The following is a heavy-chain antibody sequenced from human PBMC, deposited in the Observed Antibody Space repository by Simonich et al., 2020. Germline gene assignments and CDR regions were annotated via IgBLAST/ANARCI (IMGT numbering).Heavy chain of an antibody. Sequence: GGGLVKPGGSLRLSCAASGFTFSSYSMNWVRQAPGKGLEWVSSISSSSSYIYYADPVKGRFTISRDNAKNSLYLQMNSLRAEDTAVYYCARATSYYGSGSYYFDYWGQGTLVTVSS. CDR2: ISSSSSYI. D-gene: IGHD3-10*01. CDR1: GFTFSSYS. CDR3: ARATSYYGSGSYYFDY. V-gene: IGHV3-21*01. J-gene: IGHJ4*02.